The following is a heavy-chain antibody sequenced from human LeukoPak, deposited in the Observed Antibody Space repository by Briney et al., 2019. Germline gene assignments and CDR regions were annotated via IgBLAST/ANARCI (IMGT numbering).Heavy chain of an antibody. CDR3: ARGRSNYYGMDV. D-gene: IGHD1-26*01. Sequence: SETLSLTCSVSDGSINSYYWNWIRRPPGKGLEWVGYIYYNGNTNYSPSLKSRVTVSVDTSKNLFSLKVSSVTAADTAVYYCARGRSNYYGMDVWGQGTTVTVSS. CDR2: IYYNGNT. CDR1: DGSINSYY. J-gene: IGHJ6*02. V-gene: IGHV4-59*01.